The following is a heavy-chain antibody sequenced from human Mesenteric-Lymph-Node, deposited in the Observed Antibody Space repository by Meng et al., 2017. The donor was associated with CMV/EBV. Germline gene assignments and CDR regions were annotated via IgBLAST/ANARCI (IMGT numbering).Heavy chain of an antibody. CDR2: IIPILGTA. J-gene: IGHJ4*02. CDR3: AAMVRGVPDY. V-gene: IGHV1-69*01. D-gene: IGHD3-10*01. CDR1: GGTFSSYA. Sequence: SCKASGGTFSSYAISWVRQAPGQGLEWMGGIIPILGTANYAQKFQGRVTITADESTSTAYMELSSLRSEDTAVYYCAAMVRGVPDYWGQGTLVTVSS.